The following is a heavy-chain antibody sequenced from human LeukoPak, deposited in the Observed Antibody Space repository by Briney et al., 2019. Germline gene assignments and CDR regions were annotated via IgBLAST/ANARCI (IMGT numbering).Heavy chain of an antibody. CDR2: ISSSGVGT. V-gene: IGHV3-23*01. CDR3: AKDGPTLDY. J-gene: IGHJ4*02. CDR1: GFSFSDYA. Sequence: SGGSLRLSCAASGFSFSDYAMTWVRRAPGKGLEWVSSISSSGVGTYYTDSVKGRFAISRDNSKDTLFLQMNSLRAEDTAVYYCAKDGPTLDYWGQGTLVTVSS.